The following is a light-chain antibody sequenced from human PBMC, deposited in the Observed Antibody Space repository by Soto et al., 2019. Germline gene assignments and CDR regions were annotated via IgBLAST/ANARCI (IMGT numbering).Light chain of an antibody. J-gene: IGKJ4*01. CDR3: QQYGSVPLT. V-gene: IGKV3-20*01. Sequence: EIVLTQSPGTLSLSPGERDTLSCRASRSVSNSYLAWYQQKPGQAPRLLIYGASSRATGIPDRFSGSGSGADFTLTISRLEPEDFTVYYCQQYGSVPLTFGGGTKVEIK. CDR1: RSVSNSY. CDR2: GAS.